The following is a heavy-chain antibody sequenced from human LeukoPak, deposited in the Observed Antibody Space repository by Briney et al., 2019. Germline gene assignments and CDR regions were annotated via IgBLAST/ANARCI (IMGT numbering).Heavy chain of an antibody. Sequence: SETLSLTCAVYGGSFSGYYWSWIRQPPGKGLEWIGGINHSGSTNYNPSLKSRVTISVDTSKNQFSLKLSSVTAADTAVYYCARGGGLEFDYWGQGTLVTVSS. J-gene: IGHJ4*02. V-gene: IGHV4-34*01. CDR1: GGSFSGYY. CDR2: INHSGST. D-gene: IGHD3-16*01. CDR3: ARGGGLEFDY.